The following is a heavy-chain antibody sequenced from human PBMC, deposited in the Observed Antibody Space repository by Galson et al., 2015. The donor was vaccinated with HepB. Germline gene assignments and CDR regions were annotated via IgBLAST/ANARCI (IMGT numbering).Heavy chain of an antibody. CDR3: ARFYYDSSAGYPIGYFDY. CDR2: IIPIFGTP. D-gene: IGHD3-22*01. Sequence: SCKASGLTFNSYTITWVRQAPGQGLEWMGGIIPIFGTPNYAQRFQGRVTITADGSTSTAYMELSRLRSEDTAVYYCARFYYDSSAGYPIGYFDYWGQGTLLTVSS. J-gene: IGHJ4*02. CDR1: GLTFNSYT. V-gene: IGHV1-69*01.